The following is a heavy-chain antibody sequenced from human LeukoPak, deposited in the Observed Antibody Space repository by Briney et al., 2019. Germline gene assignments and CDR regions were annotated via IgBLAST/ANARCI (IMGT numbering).Heavy chain of an antibody. CDR3: ARAEYYDFWSGPIDY. CDR2: ISAYNGNT. V-gene: IGHV1-18*01. D-gene: IGHD3-3*01. CDR1: GYTFTSYG. J-gene: IGHJ4*02. Sequence: ASVKVSCKASGYTFTSYGISWVRQAPGQGLEWMGWISAYNGNTNYAQKLQGSVTMTTDTSTSTAYMELRSLRSDDTAVYYCARAEYYDFWSGPIDYWGQGTLVTVSS.